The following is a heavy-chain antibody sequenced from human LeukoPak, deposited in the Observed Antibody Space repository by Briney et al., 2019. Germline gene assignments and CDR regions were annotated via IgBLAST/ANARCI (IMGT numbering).Heavy chain of an antibody. Sequence: GGSLRLSCAASGFTFNRNAISWVRQAPGKGLEWVSTIGGSGDKTFYADSVKGRFTISRDNSKNMLHLQMSSLTGEDTALYYCVRRGDAGSGWRDHDYWGQGALVTVSS. CDR2: IGGSGDKT. CDR1: GFTFNRNA. V-gene: IGHV3-23*01. CDR3: VRRGDAGSGWRDHDY. D-gene: IGHD6-19*01. J-gene: IGHJ4*02.